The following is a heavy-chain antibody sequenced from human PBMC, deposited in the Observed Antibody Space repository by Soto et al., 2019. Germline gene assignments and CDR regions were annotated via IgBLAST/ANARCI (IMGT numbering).Heavy chain of an antibody. CDR2: INSDGSST. CDR3: ERDARYFDWFQPSWYFDL. CDR1: GFTFSSYW. J-gene: IGHJ2*01. Sequence: GGSLRLSCAASGFTFSSYWMHWVRQAPGKGLVWVSRINSDGSSTSYADSVKGRFTISRDNAKNTLYLQMNSLRAEDTAVYYCERDARYFDWFQPSWYFDLWGRGTLVTVSS. V-gene: IGHV3-74*01. D-gene: IGHD3-9*01.